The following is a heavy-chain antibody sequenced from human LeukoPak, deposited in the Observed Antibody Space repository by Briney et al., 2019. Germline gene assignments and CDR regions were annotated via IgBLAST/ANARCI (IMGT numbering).Heavy chain of an antibody. J-gene: IGHJ5*02. CDR2: IKQDGSEK. V-gene: IGHV3-7*01. CDR1: GFTFSSYW. Sequence: GGSLRLSCAASGFTFSSYWMSWVRQAPGKGLEWVANIKQDGSEKYYVGSVKGRFTISRDNAKNSLYLQMNSLRAEDTAVYYCARDRYYGSGSRWFDPWGQGTLVTVSS. D-gene: IGHD3-10*01. CDR3: ARDRYYGSGSRWFDP.